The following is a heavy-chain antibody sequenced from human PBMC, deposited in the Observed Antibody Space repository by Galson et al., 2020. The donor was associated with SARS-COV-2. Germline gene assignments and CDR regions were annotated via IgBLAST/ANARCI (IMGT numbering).Heavy chain of an antibody. V-gene: IGHV3-23*01. J-gene: IGHJ6*02. CDR1: GFTFSSYH. CDR2: ISASGGST. D-gene: IGHD1-7*01. Sequence: GESLKISCVASGFTFSSYHMNWVRQAPGKGLEWVSGISASGGSTYHTDSVKGRFTISRDNSKNTLHLQMNNLRGEDTAVYYCAKDRVTWKYGAGMYVWGQGTTVTVSS. CDR3: AKDRVTWKYGAGMYV.